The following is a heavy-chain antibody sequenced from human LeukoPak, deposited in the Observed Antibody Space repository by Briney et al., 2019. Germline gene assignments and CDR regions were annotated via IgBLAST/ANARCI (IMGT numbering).Heavy chain of an antibody. Sequence: SGRSLRLSCAASEFTFSTYAMNRVRQAPGKGLEWVAVISYDGSHKYYADSVKGRFTISRDNSKNTLYLQMNSLRAEDTAVYYCARGRPLDYNDLSGYYPFDYWGQGTLVTVSS. V-gene: IGHV3-30-3*01. CDR3: ARGRPLDYNDLSGYYPFDY. J-gene: IGHJ4*02. CDR2: ISYDGSHK. D-gene: IGHD3-22*01. CDR1: EFTFSTYA.